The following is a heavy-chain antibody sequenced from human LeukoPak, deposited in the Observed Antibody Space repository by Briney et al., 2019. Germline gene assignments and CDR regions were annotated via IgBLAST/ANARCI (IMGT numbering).Heavy chain of an antibody. D-gene: IGHD2-2*01. CDR2: IYYSGST. V-gene: IGHV4-59*01. Sequence: SETLSLTCTVSGGSISSYYWSWIRQPPATGLEWIGYIYYSGSTNYNPSLKLRVTISVDTSKNQFSLKLSSVTGEDTAVYYCARGVPAVIGWFDPWGQGTLVTVSS. J-gene: IGHJ5*02. CDR1: GGSISSYY. CDR3: ARGVPAVIGWFDP.